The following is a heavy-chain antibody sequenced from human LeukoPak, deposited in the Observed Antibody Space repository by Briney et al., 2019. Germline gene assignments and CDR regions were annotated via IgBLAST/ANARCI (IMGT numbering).Heavy chain of an antibody. D-gene: IGHD4-11*01. V-gene: IGHV3-64*01. CDR3: ARDSHDYSNLFDY. CDR1: GFTFSSYA. CDR2: ISSNGGST. J-gene: IGHJ4*02. Sequence: GGSLRLSCAASGFTFSSYAMHWVRQAPGKGLEYVSAISSNGGSTYYANSVKGRFTISRDNSKNTLYLQMGSLRAEDMAVYYCARDSHDYSNLFDYWGQGTLVTVSS.